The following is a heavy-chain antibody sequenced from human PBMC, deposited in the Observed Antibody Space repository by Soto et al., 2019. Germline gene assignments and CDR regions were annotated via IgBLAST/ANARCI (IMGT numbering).Heavy chain of an antibody. J-gene: IGHJ2*01. CDR2: ISSSGSTI. D-gene: IGHD2-15*01. V-gene: IGHV3-48*03. CDR3: ARHGYCSGCSCYSWWYFDL. CDR1: GFTFSSYE. Sequence: EVQLVESGGGLVQPGGSLRLSCAASGFTFSSYEMNWVRQAPGKGLEWVSYISSSGSTIYYADSVKGRFTISRDNAKNSLYLQMNSLRAEDTAVYYCARHGYCSGCSCYSWWYFDLWGRGTLVTVSS.